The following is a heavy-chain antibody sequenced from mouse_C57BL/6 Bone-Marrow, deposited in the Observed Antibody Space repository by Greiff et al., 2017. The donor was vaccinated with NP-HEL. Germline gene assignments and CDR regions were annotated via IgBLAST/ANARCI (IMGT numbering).Heavy chain of an antibody. CDR2: IYPGSGNT. CDR3: ARGRYYGSSRYFDY. J-gene: IGHJ2*01. D-gene: IGHD1-1*01. CDR1: GYTFTDYY. Sequence: QVQLQQSGAELVRPGASVKLSCKASGYTFTDYYINWVKQRPGQGLEWIARIYPGSGNTYYNEKFKGKATLTAEKSSSTAYMQLSSLTSEDSAVYFCARGRYYGSSRYFDYWGQGTTLTVSS. V-gene: IGHV1-76*01.